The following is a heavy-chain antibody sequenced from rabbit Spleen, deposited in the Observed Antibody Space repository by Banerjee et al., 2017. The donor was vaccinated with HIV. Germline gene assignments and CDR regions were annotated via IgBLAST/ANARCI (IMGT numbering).Heavy chain of an antibody. V-gene: IGHV1S47*01. J-gene: IGHJ4*01. CDR2: IDLVFGST. CDR1: GFDFSSYG. D-gene: IGHD1-1*01. CDR3: VRGASSSGYYSL. Sequence: QEQLVESGGGLVQPGGSLKLSCKASGFDFSSYGVSWVRQAPGKGLEWIGYIDLVFGSTYYANWVNGRFTISSHNAQNTLYLQLNSLTVADTTTYFCVRGASSSGYYSLWGPGTLVTVS.